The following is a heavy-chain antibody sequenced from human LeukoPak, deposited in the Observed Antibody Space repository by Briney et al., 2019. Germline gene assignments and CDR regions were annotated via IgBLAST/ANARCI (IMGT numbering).Heavy chain of an antibody. Sequence: ASVKVSCKASGYTFTSYGISWVRQAPGQGLEWMGWISAYNGNTNYAQKLQGRVTMTTDTSTSTAYMELRSLRSDDTAVYYCARDLRMVTAAGTERGVDYWGQGTLVTVSS. CDR2: ISAYNGNT. J-gene: IGHJ4*02. V-gene: IGHV1-18*01. D-gene: IGHD6-13*01. CDR3: ARDLRMVTAAGTERGVDY. CDR1: GYTFTSYG.